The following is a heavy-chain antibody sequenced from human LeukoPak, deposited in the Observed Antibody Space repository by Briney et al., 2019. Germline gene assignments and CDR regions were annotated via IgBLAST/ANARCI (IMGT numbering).Heavy chain of an antibody. D-gene: IGHD3-10*01. CDR2: ISYDGSNK. J-gene: IGHJ6*02. CDR3: AKDLITMVRGVPSYGMDV. Sequence: PGRSLRLSCAASGFTFSSYGMHWVRQAPGKGLEWVAVISYDGSNKYYADSVKGRFTISRDNSKNTLYLQMNSLRAEDTAVYYCAKDLITMVRGVPSYGMDVWDQGTTVTVSS. CDR1: GFTFSSYG. V-gene: IGHV3-30*18.